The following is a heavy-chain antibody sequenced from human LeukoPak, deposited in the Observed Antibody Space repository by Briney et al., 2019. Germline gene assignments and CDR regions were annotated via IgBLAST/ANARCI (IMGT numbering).Heavy chain of an antibody. CDR1: GYTFTSYG. J-gene: IGHJ4*02. V-gene: IGHV1-18*01. CDR2: ISAYNGNT. CDR3: ARALYCGGDCYQGGNFDY. D-gene: IGHD2-21*02. Sequence: ASVKVSCKASGYTFTSYGISWVRQAPGQGLEWMGWISAYNGNTNYAQKFQGRVTITADKSTSTAYMELSSLRSEDTAVYYCARALYCGGDCYQGGNFDYWGQGTLVTVSS.